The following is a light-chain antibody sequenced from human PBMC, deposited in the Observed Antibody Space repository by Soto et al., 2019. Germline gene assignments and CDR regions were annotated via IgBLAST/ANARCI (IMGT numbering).Light chain of an antibody. Sequence: EIVLTQSPCTLSLSAGERVTISCRARQSVSSSYLAWYQQRPGQAPRLLIYGASTRPTGIPDRFSGSGSGTDFTLTISSLEPEDFAVYFCQQHGSSPWTFGQGTKVDIK. J-gene: IGKJ1*01. CDR2: GAS. CDR3: QQHGSSPWT. V-gene: IGKV3-20*01. CDR1: QSVSSSY.